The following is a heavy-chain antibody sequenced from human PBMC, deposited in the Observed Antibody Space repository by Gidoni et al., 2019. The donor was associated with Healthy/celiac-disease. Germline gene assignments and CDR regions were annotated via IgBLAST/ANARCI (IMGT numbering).Heavy chain of an antibody. V-gene: IGHV3-9*01. CDR2: ISWNSGSI. CDR3: AKDLFYYYYYGMDV. J-gene: IGHJ6*02. CDR1: GFTFDYYA. Sequence: EVQLVASGGGLVQLGRSLSLSCAASGFTFDYYAMLWVGQAPGKGLEWVSGISWNSGSIGYADYVKGRFTISRDNAKNSLYLQMNSLRAEDTALYYCAKDLFYYYYYGMDVWGQGTTVTVSS.